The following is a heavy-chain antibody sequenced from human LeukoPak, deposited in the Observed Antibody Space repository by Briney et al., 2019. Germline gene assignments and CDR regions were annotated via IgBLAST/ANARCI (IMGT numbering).Heavy chain of an antibody. CDR2: ISYDGSNK. J-gene: IGHJ4*02. Sequence: GGSLRLSCAASGFTFSSYGMHWVRQAPGKGLEWVAVISYDGSNKYYADSVKGRFTISRDNSKNTLYLQMNSLRAEDTAVYYCAKVHPVETYFDYWGQGTLVTVSS. V-gene: IGHV3-30*18. CDR1: GFTFSSYG. CDR3: AKVHPVETYFDY.